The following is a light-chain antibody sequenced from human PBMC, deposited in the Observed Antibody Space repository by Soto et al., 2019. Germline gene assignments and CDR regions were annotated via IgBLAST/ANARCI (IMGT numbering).Light chain of an antibody. CDR1: QSVSSSY. Sequence: EIVMTHSPATLSVYPGEIATLSCRASQSVSSSYLAWYQQKPGQAPRLLIYGASSRATGIPDRFSGSGSGTDFTLTISRLEPEDFAVYYCQQYGSSLWTLGQGTKVDIK. V-gene: IGKV3-20*01. CDR2: GAS. J-gene: IGKJ1*01. CDR3: QQYGSSLWT.